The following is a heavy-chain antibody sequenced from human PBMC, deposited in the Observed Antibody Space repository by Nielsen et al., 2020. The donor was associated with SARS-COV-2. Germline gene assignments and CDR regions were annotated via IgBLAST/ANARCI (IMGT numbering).Heavy chain of an antibody. J-gene: IGHJ4*02. Sequence: GGSLRLSCAASGFTFSSYAMSWVRQAPGKGLEWVSAISGSGGSTYYADSVKGRFTISRDNSKNTLYLQMNSLRAEDTAVYYCAKTHNRHVYGDSFDYWGQGTLVTVSS. CDR2: ISGSGGST. CDR1: GFTFSSYA. D-gene: IGHD4-17*01. V-gene: IGHV3-23*01. CDR3: AKTHNRHVYGDSFDY.